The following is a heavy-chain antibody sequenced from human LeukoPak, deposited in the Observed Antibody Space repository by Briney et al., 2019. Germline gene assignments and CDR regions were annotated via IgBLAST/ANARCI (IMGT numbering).Heavy chain of an antibody. CDR1: GFTFSSYG. V-gene: IGHV3-33*01. J-gene: IGHJ4*02. CDR2: IWYDGSNK. CDR3: ARELLWFGEFGYFDY. D-gene: IGHD3-10*01. Sequence: GGSLRLSCAASGFTFSSYGMHWVRQAPGKGLEWVAVIWYDGSNKYYADSVKGRFTISRDNSKNTLYLQMNSLRAEDTAVYYCARELLWFGEFGYFDYWGQGTLVTVSS.